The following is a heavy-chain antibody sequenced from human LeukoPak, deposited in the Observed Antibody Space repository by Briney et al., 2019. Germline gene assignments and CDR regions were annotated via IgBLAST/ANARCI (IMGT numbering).Heavy chain of an antibody. CDR2: ISYDGSNK. CDR3: ARDGGIVVVVAATGYFDY. CDR1: GFTFSSYA. Sequence: GGSLRLSCAASGFTFSSYAMHWVRQARGKGLEWVAVISYDGSNKYYADSVKGRFTISRDNSKNTLYLQMNSLRAEDTAVYYCARDGGIVVVVAATGYFDYWGQGTLVTVSS. D-gene: IGHD2-15*01. J-gene: IGHJ4*02. V-gene: IGHV3-30-3*01.